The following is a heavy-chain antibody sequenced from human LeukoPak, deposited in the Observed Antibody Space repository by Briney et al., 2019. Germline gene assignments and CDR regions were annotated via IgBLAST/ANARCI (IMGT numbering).Heavy chain of an antibody. Sequence: ASVKVSCKASGYTYTGYYMHWVRQAPGQALEWMGWINPNSGGTNYAQKFQGRVTMTRDTSISTAYMELSRLRSDDTAVYYCARQYSSSWYDYAFDIWGQGTMVTVSS. J-gene: IGHJ3*02. CDR1: GYTYTGYY. D-gene: IGHD6-13*01. CDR3: ARQYSSSWYDYAFDI. CDR2: INPNSGGT. V-gene: IGHV1-2*02.